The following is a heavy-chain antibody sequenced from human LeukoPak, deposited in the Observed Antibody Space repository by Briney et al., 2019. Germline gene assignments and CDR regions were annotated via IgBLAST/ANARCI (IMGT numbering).Heavy chain of an antibody. V-gene: IGHV1-2*02. D-gene: IGHD3-9*01. CDR3: TRGRSYDILTGYLFDH. J-gene: IGHJ4*02. CDR2: INPNSGGT. Sequence: GASVTVSCKASGYTFTGYSMHWVRQAPGQGLEWMGWINPNSGGTNYAQKFQGRVTVTRDTSINTAYIELSRLTSDDTAVYYCTRGRSYDILTGYLFDHWGQGTLVTVSS. CDR1: GYTFTGYS.